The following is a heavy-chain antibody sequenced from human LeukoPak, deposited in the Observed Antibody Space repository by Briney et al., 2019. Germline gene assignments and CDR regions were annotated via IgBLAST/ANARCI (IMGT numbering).Heavy chain of an antibody. Sequence: PGRSLRLSCAASGFTFSSYGMHWVRQAPSKGLEWVAIIYYDGSEKYYVDSMKGRFTISRDNSKNTLYLQMNSLRAEDTALYYCASGRGGRGGINYLDYWGQGTLVTVSS. CDR3: ASGRGGRGGINYLDY. D-gene: IGHD2-15*01. V-gene: IGHV3-33*08. J-gene: IGHJ4*02. CDR1: GFTFSSYG. CDR2: IYYDGSEK.